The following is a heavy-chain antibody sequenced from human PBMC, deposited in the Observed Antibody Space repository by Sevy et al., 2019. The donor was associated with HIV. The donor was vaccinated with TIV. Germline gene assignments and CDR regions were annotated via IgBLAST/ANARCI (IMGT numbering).Heavy chain of an antibody. CDR2: INTKTGNP. CDR1: GYTFTIQV. V-gene: IGHV7-4-1*02. CDR3: ARSPYAESREDVRGSAY. D-gene: IGHD3-16*01. Sequence: ASVKVSCRISGYTFTIQVINWVRQAPGQGLEWMGWINTKTGNPTYAQGFTGRIVFSMDTSVNTAYLQINNLKTADTAVYYCARSPYAESREDVRGSAYWGQGTLVTVSS. J-gene: IGHJ4*02.